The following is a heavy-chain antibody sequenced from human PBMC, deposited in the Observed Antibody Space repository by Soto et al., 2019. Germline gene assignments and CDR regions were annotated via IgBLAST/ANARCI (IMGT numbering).Heavy chain of an antibody. CDR1: GYTFTSYA. CDR2: INAGNGNT. V-gene: IGHV1-3*01. D-gene: IGHD2-15*01. J-gene: IGHJ5*02. Sequence: GASVEVSCKASGYTFTSYAMHLVRQAPGQKPEWMGWINAGNGNTKYSQKFQGRVTITRDTSASTAYMELSSLRSEDTAVYYCARDGYCSGGSCYWSADNWFDPWGQGTLVTVS. CDR3: ARDGYCSGGSCYWSADNWFDP.